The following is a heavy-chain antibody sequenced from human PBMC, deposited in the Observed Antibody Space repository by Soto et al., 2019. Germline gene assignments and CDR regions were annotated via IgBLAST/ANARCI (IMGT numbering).Heavy chain of an antibody. D-gene: IGHD2-15*01. J-gene: IGHJ4*02. CDR1: GGSISSSSYY. V-gene: IGHV4-39*01. Sequence: SLTCTVSGGSISSSSYYWGWIRQPPGKGLEWIGSIYYSGYTYYNPSLKSRVTISVDTSKNQFSLNLSFVTAADTAVYYCATMGTPATGLYFFDYWGQGSLVPVSS. CDR3: ATMGTPATGLYFFDY. CDR2: IYYSGYT.